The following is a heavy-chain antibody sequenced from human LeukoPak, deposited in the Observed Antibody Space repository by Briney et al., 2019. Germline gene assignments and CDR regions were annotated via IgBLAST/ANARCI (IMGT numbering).Heavy chain of an antibody. CDR3: ARDGGIGDAFDI. V-gene: IGHV1-8*03. J-gene: IGHJ3*02. D-gene: IGHD2-15*01. CDR2: MNPNSGNT. CDR1: GYTFTSYY. Sequence: ASVKVSCKASGYTFTSYYMHWVRQAPGQGLEWMGWMNPNSGNTGYAQKFQGRVTITRNTSISTAYMELSSLRSEDTAVYYCARDGGIGDAFDIWGQGTMVTVSS.